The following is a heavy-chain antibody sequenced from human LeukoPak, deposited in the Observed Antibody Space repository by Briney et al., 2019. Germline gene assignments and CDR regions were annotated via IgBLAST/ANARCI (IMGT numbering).Heavy chain of an antibody. D-gene: IGHD2-21*01. CDR1: GFSFGIHP. J-gene: IGHJ4*02. Sequence: GGSLRLSCAASGFSFGIHPMNCVRQAPGKGLEWVSGITGSGDYTYYIDSVQGRFTISRDNSKNMLFLQMNSLRAEDTAVYYCARGVMAARLYYFDYWGRGILVTVSS. CDR2: ITGSGDYT. V-gene: IGHV3-23*01. CDR3: ARGVMAARLYYFDY.